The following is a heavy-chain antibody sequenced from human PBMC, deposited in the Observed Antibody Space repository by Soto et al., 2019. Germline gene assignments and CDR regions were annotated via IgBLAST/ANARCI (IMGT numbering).Heavy chain of an antibody. V-gene: IGHV4-39*01. D-gene: IGHD6-6*01. CDR3: ARLYSSSCHYDY. J-gene: IGHJ4*02. CDR1: GGSISSSTYS. CDR2: ISYSGGT. Sequence: SETLSLTCTVSGGSISSSTYSWGWIRQPPGKGLEWIGTISYSGGTYYNPSLTIRVTISIDTSKNQFSLKLSSVTAADTAVFYCARLYSSSCHYDYWGQGTLVTVSS.